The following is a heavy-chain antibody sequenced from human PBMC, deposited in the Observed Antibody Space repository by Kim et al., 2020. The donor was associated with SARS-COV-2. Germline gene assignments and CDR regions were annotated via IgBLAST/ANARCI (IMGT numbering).Heavy chain of an antibody. Sequence: SETLSLTCAVSGGSISSSNWWSWVRQPPGKGLEWIGEIYHSGSTNYNPSLKSRVTISVDKSKNQFSLKLSSVTAADTAVYYCARKPYCSGGSCYHNWFDPWGQGTLVTVS. V-gene: IGHV4-4*02. D-gene: IGHD2-15*01. CDR1: GGSISSSNW. CDR2: IYHSGST. J-gene: IGHJ5*02. CDR3: ARKPYCSGGSCYHNWFDP.